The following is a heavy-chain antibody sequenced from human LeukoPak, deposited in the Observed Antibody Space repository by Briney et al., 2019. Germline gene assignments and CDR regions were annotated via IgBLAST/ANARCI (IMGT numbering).Heavy chain of an antibody. CDR3: ARQYFDRTGSYYFDY. Sequence: PSETLSLTCAVFGEAITGCCYNWVWIRQSPGKGLEWIGSMYYSGNTYSNPSLESRVTMSADTSKNQFSLKLNSVTVADTAVYYCARQYFDRTGSYYFDYWGQGTLVIVSS. D-gene: IGHD3-9*01. CDR1: GEAITGCCYN. V-gene: IGHV4-39*01. CDR2: MYYSGNT. J-gene: IGHJ4*02.